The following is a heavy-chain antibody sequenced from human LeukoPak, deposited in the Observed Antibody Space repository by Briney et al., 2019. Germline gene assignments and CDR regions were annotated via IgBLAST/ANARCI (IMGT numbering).Heavy chain of an antibody. D-gene: IGHD3-22*01. Sequence: PGGSLRLSCAASGFTFSSYAMSWVRQAPGKGLEWVSAISGSDGGTYYADSVKGRFTISRDNSKNTLYLQMNSLRAEDMAVYYCAKDTAVGLFADYYYYMDVWGKGTTVTVSS. CDR3: AKDTAVGLFADYYYYMDV. V-gene: IGHV3-23*01. J-gene: IGHJ6*03. CDR1: GFTFSSYA. CDR2: ISGSDGGT.